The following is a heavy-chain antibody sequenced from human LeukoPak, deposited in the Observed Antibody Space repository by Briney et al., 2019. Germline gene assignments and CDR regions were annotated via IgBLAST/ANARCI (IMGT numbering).Heavy chain of an antibody. V-gene: IGHV3-23*01. CDR1: GFTFSSYA. Sequence: GGSLRLSCAASGFTFSSYAMSWVRQAPGKGLEWVSAISGSGGSTYYADSVKGRFTISRDNAKNTLFLQMNSLRADDTAVYYCARGSPVGYDPFDYWGQGTLVTVSS. D-gene: IGHD2-2*01. CDR3: ARGSPVGYDPFDY. CDR2: ISGSGGST. J-gene: IGHJ4*02.